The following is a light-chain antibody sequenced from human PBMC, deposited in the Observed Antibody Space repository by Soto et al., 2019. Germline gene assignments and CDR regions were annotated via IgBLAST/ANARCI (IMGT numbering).Light chain of an antibody. Sequence: EVVLKQSPATLSLSTGERATLSCRASQSIGTFFAWYQQKPGQAPGLLIYDASNRATGIPARFSGSGSGTDFTLTISCLQSEDFATYYCQQYYSYPITFGPGTMVAI. CDR2: DAS. J-gene: IGKJ3*01. CDR3: QQYYSYPIT. V-gene: IGKV3-11*01. CDR1: QSIGTF.